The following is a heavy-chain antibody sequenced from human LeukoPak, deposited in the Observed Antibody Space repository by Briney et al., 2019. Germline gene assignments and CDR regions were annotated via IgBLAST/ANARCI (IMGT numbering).Heavy chain of an antibody. CDR1: GGSISSGGYY. CDR2: IYYSGST. Sequence: SETLSLTCTVSGGSISSGGYYWSWIRQHPGKGLEWIGYIYYSGSTYYNPSLKSRVTISVDTSKNQFSLKLSSVTAADTAVYYCARDKAVEYYDFWSGYTGLYGMDVWGQGTRVTVSS. V-gene: IGHV4-31*03. CDR3: ARDKAVEYYDFWSGYTGLYGMDV. J-gene: IGHJ6*02. D-gene: IGHD3-3*01.